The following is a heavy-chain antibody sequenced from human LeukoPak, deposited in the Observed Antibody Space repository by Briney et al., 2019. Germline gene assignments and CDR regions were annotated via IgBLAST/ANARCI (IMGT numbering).Heavy chain of an antibody. J-gene: IGHJ6*03. Sequence: GGSLRLSCAASGFTFDDYTMHWVRQAPGKGLEWVSLISWDGGSTYYADSVKGRFTISRDNSKNSLYLQMSSLRTEDTALYYCAKERGAGGYYYMDVWGKGTTVTVSS. CDR1: GFTFDDYT. CDR2: ISWDGGST. CDR3: AKERGAGGYYYMDV. V-gene: IGHV3-43*01. D-gene: IGHD4-23*01.